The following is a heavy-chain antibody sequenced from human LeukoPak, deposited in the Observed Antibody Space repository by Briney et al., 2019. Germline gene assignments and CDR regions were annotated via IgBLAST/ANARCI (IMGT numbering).Heavy chain of an antibody. CDR1: GFTFSSYA. Sequence: GGSLRLSCAASGFTFSSYAMSWVRQAPGKGLEWVSAISGSGGSTHYADSVKGRFAISRDNSKNTLYLQMNSLRAEDTAVYYCAKILERELQYYYYGMDVWGQGTTVTVSS. CDR2: ISGSGGST. J-gene: IGHJ6*02. V-gene: IGHV3-23*01. D-gene: IGHD5-24*01. CDR3: AKILERELQYYYYGMDV.